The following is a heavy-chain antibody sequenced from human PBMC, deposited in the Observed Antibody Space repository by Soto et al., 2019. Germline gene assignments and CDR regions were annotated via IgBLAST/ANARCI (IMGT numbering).Heavy chain of an antibody. CDR1: GYTFTSYD. J-gene: IGHJ3*02. CDR2: MNPNSGNT. Sequence: ASVKVSCKASGYTFTSYDINWVRQATGHGLEWMGWMNPNSGNTGYAQKFQGRVAMTRNTPISTAYMELSSLRSEDTAVYYCARESYDSSSIDYAFDIWGQGTTVTVSS. CDR3: ARESYDSSSIDYAFDI. D-gene: IGHD3-22*01. V-gene: IGHV1-8*01.